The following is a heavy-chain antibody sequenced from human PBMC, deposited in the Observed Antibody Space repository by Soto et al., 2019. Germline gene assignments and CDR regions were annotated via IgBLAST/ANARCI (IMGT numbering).Heavy chain of an antibody. Sequence: EVQLVESGGGLVQPGRSLRLSCAASGFRFEDYAMHWVRQAPGKGLEWVSGIAWNSDIIGYADSVKGRFTISRDNGKNALYLQMNSLRPEDTALYYCAKDNYGSAIYGMAVWGQGTTVTVSS. CDR2: IAWNSDII. V-gene: IGHV3-9*01. CDR3: AKDNYGSAIYGMAV. J-gene: IGHJ6*02. D-gene: IGHD3-10*01. CDR1: GFRFEDYA.